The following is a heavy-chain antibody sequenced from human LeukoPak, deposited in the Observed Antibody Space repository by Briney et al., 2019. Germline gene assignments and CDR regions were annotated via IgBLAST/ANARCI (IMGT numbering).Heavy chain of an antibody. D-gene: IGHD1-1*01. Sequence: PGGSLRPSCAASGFTFSSYGMHWVRQAPGKGLEWVAFIRYDGSNKYYADSVKGRFTISRDNSKNTLYLQMNSLRAEDTAVYYCAKDGNAGYAFDIWGQGTMVTVSS. V-gene: IGHV3-30*02. CDR2: IRYDGSNK. J-gene: IGHJ3*02. CDR1: GFTFSSYG. CDR3: AKDGNAGYAFDI.